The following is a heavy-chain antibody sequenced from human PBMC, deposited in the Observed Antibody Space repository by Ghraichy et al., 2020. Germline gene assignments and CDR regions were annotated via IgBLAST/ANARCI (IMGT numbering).Heavy chain of an antibody. V-gene: IGHV3-23*01. CDR2: VSAHGGSI. Sequence: GGSLRLSCEASGFTFGTHGMSWVRLAPGKGLEWVSGVSAHGGSIYYADSVKGRFVISRDNSENTVYLQMSSLRAEDTAVYYCVKDQTVMVVAPDFWGQGTLVTVSS. J-gene: IGHJ4*02. CDR1: GFTFGTHG. D-gene: IGHD2-15*01. CDR3: VKDQTVMVVAPDF.